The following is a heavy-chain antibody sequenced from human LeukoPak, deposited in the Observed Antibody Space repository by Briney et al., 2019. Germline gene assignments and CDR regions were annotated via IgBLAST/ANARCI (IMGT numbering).Heavy chain of an antibody. CDR3: ARDAYSSSSWVGNAFDI. J-gene: IGHJ3*02. Sequence: GGSLRLSCAASGFTFSSYSMNWVRQAPGKGLEWVSSISSSSSYIYYADSVKGRFTISRDNAKNSLYLQMNSLRAEDTAVYYCARDAYSSSSWVGNAFDIWGQGTMVTVSS. CDR1: GFTFSSYS. CDR2: ISSSSSYI. V-gene: IGHV3-21*01. D-gene: IGHD6-6*01.